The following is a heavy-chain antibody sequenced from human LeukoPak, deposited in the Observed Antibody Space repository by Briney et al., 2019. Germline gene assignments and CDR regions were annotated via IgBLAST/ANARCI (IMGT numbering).Heavy chain of an antibody. J-gene: IGHJ4*02. CDR1: GFTASNNY. CDR2: IYHSGST. CDR3: ARRRGSESEYYFDY. Sequence: GSLRLSCEASGFTASNNYINWVRQGPGKGLEWIGSIYHSGSTYYNPSLKSRVTISVDTSKNQFSLKLSSVTAADTAVYYCARRRGSESEYYFDYWGQGTLVTVSS. V-gene: IGHV4-38-2*01. D-gene: IGHD3-10*01.